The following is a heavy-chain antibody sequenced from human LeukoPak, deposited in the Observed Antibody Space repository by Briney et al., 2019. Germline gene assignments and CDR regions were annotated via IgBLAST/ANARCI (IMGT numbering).Heavy chain of an antibody. CDR1: GGSINSFY. Sequence: SETLSLTCTVSGGSINSFYRTWIRQPPGQGLEWIGYIYYSGSTNYNPSLKSRVTISVDTSKNQFSLKLSSVTAADTAVYYCARVRDPEYGDYGAFDIWGQGTMVTVS. D-gene: IGHD4-17*01. V-gene: IGHV4-59*01. J-gene: IGHJ3*02. CDR2: IYYSGST. CDR3: ARVRDPEYGDYGAFDI.